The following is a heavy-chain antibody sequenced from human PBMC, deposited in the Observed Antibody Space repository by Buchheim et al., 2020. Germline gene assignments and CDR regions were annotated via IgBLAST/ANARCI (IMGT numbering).Heavy chain of an antibody. J-gene: IGHJ1*01. Sequence: QVQLVESGGGVVQPGRSLRLSCAASGFPFSSYAMHWVRQAPGKGLEWVAVISYDGSNKYYADSVKGRFTISRDNSKNTLYLQMNSLRAEDTSVYYCARGRPGGRGYTGVNLYFQHCGQGTL. CDR1: GFPFSSYA. CDR2: ISYDGSNK. CDR3: ARGRPGGRGYTGVNLYFQH. V-gene: IGHV3-30-3*01. D-gene: IGHD4-23*01.